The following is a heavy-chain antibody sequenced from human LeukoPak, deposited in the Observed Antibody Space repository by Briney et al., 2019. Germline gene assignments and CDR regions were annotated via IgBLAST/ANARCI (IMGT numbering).Heavy chain of an antibody. CDR1: GGSISSYY. V-gene: IGHV4-59*01. CDR2: ICYSGST. D-gene: IGHD4-17*01. CDR3: ARGETKMTTSFDP. J-gene: IGHJ5*02. Sequence: PSETLSLTCTVSGGSISSYYWNWLGQSPAEGLEGFGYICYSGSTNYYLSLKSRVTISVDTSKNQLSLRLSSVTAADAAVYYCARGETKMTTSFDPWGQGTLVTVS.